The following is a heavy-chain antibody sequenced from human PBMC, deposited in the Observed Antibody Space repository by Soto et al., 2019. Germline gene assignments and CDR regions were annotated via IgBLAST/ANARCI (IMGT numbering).Heavy chain of an antibody. J-gene: IGHJ4*02. CDR2: IDPSDSYT. CDR3: ARRDYSSRWYYFDY. V-gene: IGHV5-10-1*03. Sequence: EVQLVQSGTEVEEPGESLRISCKGSGYSFATYWISWVRQMPGKGLEWMGTIDPSDSYTDYSPSFQGHVTISVDKSINTAYLQWSSLKASDTAMYYCARRDYSSRWYYFDYWGQGTLVTVAS. CDR1: GYSFATYW. D-gene: IGHD6-13*01.